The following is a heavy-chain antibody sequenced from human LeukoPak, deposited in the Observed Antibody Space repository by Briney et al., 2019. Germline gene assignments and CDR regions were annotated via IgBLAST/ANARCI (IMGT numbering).Heavy chain of an antibody. CDR1: GFTFSSYA. J-gene: IGHJ6*03. CDR3: ARDRKLELRLFSYMDV. D-gene: IGHD1-7*01. V-gene: IGHV3-23*01. Sequence: PGGSLRLSCAASGFTFSSYAMSWVRQASGKGLEWVSGISGIGGRTYYADSVKGRFTISRDNSKNTLYLQMNSLRAEDTAVYYCARDRKLELRLFSYMDVWGKGTTVTVSS. CDR2: ISGIGGRT.